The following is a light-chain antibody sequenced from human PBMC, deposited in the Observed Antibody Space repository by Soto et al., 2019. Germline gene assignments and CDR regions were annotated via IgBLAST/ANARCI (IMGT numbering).Light chain of an antibody. CDR3: QQYKDWPLT. Sequence: EIVVTQSPATLSVSPGERATLSCRASQSIGSTLAWYQQKPGQAPRLLIYGASTRATGIPGRFSGGGSGTEFTLTISSLESEDFAVYYCQQYKDWPLTFGGGTKV. V-gene: IGKV3-15*01. CDR1: QSIGST. CDR2: GAS. J-gene: IGKJ4*01.